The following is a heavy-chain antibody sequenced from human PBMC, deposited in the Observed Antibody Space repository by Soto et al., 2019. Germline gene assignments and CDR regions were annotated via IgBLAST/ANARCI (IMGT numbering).Heavy chain of an antibody. D-gene: IGHD6-13*01. V-gene: IGHV1-69*01. CDR1: GGTFSSYA. CDR3: ARDLGSVDSSSLYRYYYYGMDV. Sequence: QVQLVQSGAEVKKPGSSVKVSCKASGGTFSSYAISWVRQAPGQGLEWMGGIIPIFGTANYAQKFQGSVTITADESTSTAYMELSSLRSEDTAVYYCARDLGSVDSSSLYRYYYYGMDVWGQGTTVTVSS. CDR2: IIPIFGTA. J-gene: IGHJ6*02.